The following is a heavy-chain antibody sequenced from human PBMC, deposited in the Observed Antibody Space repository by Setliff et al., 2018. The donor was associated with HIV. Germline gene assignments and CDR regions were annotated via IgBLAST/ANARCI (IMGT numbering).Heavy chain of an antibody. CDR3: ARRPPRYCSSISCYRGWFDP. Sequence: SETLSLTCTISSYSINSDYWWGWIRQSPEKGLEWIGRISHSGSTYYNPSLKSRVTISVDTSKNQFSLKLNSVTAADTAVYYCARRPPRYCSSISCYRGWFDPWGQGTLVTVSS. CDR2: ISHSGST. V-gene: IGHV4-38-2*02. J-gene: IGHJ5*02. D-gene: IGHD2-2*01. CDR1: SYSINSDYW.